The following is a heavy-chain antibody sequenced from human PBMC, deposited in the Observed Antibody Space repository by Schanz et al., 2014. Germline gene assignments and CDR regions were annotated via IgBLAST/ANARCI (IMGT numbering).Heavy chain of an antibody. D-gene: IGHD6-13*01. Sequence: QVQLVQSGAEVKKPGASVKVSCKASGYTFTGYYMHWVRQAPGQGLEWMGWISAYNGNTNYALKLQGRVTMTTDTSTGTAYMELRSLRSDDTALYYCASSGAGYSSSWDFDYWGQGTLVTVSS. J-gene: IGHJ4*02. V-gene: IGHV1-18*04. CDR1: GYTFTGYY. CDR3: ASSGAGYSSSWDFDY. CDR2: ISAYNGNT.